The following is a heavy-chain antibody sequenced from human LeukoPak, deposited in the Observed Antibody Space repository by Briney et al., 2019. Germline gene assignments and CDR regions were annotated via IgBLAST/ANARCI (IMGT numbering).Heavy chain of an antibody. J-gene: IGHJ4*02. Sequence: GGSLRLSCAASGFTFSSYWMSWVRQAPGKGLEWVANIKQDGSEKYYVDSVKGRFTISRDNAKNSLYLQMNSLRAEDTAVYYCARDLDTGGWFGELLGYWGQGTLVTVSS. CDR3: ARDLDTGGWFGELLGY. CDR2: IKQDGSEK. D-gene: IGHD3-10*01. V-gene: IGHV3-7*01. CDR1: GFTFSSYW.